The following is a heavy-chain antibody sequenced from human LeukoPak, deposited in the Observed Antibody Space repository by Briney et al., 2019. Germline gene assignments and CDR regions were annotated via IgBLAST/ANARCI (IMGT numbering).Heavy chain of an antibody. CDR1: GGSISSSSSY. Sequence: SETLSLTCTVSGGSISSSSSYWVWIRQPPGKGLEWIGTVYYSGSTYYNASLKSRVTISVDTSKNQFSLKLSSVTAADTAVYYCARDTGPSGTAFDYWGQGTLVTVSS. CDR2: VYYSGST. V-gene: IGHV4-39*07. D-gene: IGHD2-2*01. CDR3: ARDTGPSGTAFDY. J-gene: IGHJ4*02.